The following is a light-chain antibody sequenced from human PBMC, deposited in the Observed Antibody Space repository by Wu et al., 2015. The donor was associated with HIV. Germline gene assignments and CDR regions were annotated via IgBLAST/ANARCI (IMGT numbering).Light chain of an antibody. CDR2: VAS. CDR3: QQYNSYPYT. J-gene: IGKJ2*01. Sequence: DIQMTQSPSTLSASVGDRVTITCRASQSISTWLAWFQQKPGQAPKLLIYVASILESGVPSRFSGSASGTEFTLTISSLQPDDFATYYCQQYNSYPYTFGQGTKLEIK. V-gene: IGKV1-5*03. CDR1: QSISTW.